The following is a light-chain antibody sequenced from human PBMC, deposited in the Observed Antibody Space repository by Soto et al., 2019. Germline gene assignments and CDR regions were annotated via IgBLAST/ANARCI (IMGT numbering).Light chain of an antibody. CDR3: QQVKSYPRT. V-gene: IGKV1-9*01. CDR2: QES. Sequence: DIQLTQSPFFLSASVGDRVTITCWASQAITNNLAWYQQKPGKPPKLLIYQESTLQSGVPSRFSGSKSGTQFTLTIDSLQPEDFATYYCQQVKSYPRTFGGGTKVEIK. CDR1: QAITNN. J-gene: IGKJ4*01.